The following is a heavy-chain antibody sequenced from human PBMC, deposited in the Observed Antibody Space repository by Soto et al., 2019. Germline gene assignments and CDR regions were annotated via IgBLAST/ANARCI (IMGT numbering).Heavy chain of an antibody. CDR2: IYPGDSDT. J-gene: IGHJ6*02. CDR3: AGVPSGYSYPYGMDV. D-gene: IGHD5-18*01. Sequence: GESLKISCKGSGYSFTSYWIGWVRQMPGKGLEWMGIIYPGDSDTRYSPSFQGQVTISADKSISTPYLQWSSLKASDTAMYYCAGVPSGYSYPYGMDVWGQGTTVTVSS. V-gene: IGHV5-51*01. CDR1: GYSFTSYW.